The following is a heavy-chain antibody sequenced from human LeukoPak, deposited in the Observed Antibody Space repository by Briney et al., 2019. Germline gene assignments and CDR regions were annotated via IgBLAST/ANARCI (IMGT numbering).Heavy chain of an antibody. CDR1: GFTFDDYA. CDR3: AKDRRSGPYYFDY. Sequence: GGSLRLSCAASGFTFDDYALHWVRQAPGKGLEWVSGISWNSGSIGYADSVKGRFTISRDNAKNSLYLQMNSLRAEDTALYYCAKDRRSGPYYFDYWGQGTLVTVSS. V-gene: IGHV3-9*01. J-gene: IGHJ4*02. D-gene: IGHD6-19*01. CDR2: ISWNSGSI.